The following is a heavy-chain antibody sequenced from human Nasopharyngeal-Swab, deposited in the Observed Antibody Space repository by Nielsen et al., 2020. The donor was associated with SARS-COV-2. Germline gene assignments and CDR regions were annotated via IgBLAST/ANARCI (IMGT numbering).Heavy chain of an antibody. V-gene: IGHV3-23*01. J-gene: IGHJ4*02. CDR1: GFTFGTPA. Sequence: GGSLRLSCVGSGFTFGTPAMTWVRQAPGKGLEWVSSVSESGDVTYYADSVKGRFTIARDNSKNTLYLQMNSLRPEDSAIYYCAKLRPPPDYWGQGALVTVSS. CDR2: VSESGDVT. CDR3: AKLRPPPDY.